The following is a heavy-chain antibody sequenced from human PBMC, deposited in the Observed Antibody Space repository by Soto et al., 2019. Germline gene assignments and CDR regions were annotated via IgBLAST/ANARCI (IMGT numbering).Heavy chain of an antibody. J-gene: IGHJ5*02. Sequence: GASVKVSCKASGCTFSSYAISWVRQAPGQGLEWMGGIIPIFGTANYAQKFQGRVTITADESTSTAYMELSSLRSEDTAVYYCARGAAGATARFDPWGQGTLVTVSS. D-gene: IGHD1-26*01. CDR2: IIPIFGTA. CDR3: ARGAAGATARFDP. CDR1: GCTFSSYA. V-gene: IGHV1-69*13.